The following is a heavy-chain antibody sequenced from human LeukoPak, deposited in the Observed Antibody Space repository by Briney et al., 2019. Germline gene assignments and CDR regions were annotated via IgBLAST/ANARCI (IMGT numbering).Heavy chain of an antibody. CDR1: GGTFSSYA. D-gene: IGHD3-22*01. V-gene: IGHV1-69*05. CDR3: ARGGSSGFDY. J-gene: IGHJ4*02. Sequence: SVKVSCKASGGTFSSYAISWVRQAPGQGLEWMGRIIPIFGTANYSQKFQGRVTITTDESTSTAYMELSSLRSEDTAVYYCARGGSSGFDYWGQGTLVTVSS. CDR2: IIPIFGTA.